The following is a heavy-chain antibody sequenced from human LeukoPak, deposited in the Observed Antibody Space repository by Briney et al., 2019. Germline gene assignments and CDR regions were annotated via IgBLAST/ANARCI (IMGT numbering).Heavy chain of an antibody. V-gene: IGHV4-30-2*01. CDR1: GGSISSGGYY. CDR3: ARVGGPVPAALEDTFDV. Sequence: SQTLSLTCTVSGGSISSGGYYWSWIRQPPGKGLEWFGYIYHSGSTYYTPSLKSRVTISVDTSKNQFSLKLSSVTAADTAVYYCARVGGPVPAALEDTFDVWGQGTLVVVSS. D-gene: IGHD2-2*01. J-gene: IGHJ3*01. CDR2: IYHSGST.